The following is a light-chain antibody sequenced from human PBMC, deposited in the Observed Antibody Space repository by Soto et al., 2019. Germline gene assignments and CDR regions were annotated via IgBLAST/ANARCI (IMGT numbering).Light chain of an antibody. CDR1: ESIDNW. CDR2: AAS. V-gene: IGKV1-5*01. Sequence: DIQMTQSPSTLSASVGDTVTITCRASESIDNWLAWYQQKPGKAPKLLIFAASTLIRGVPSRFSGSGSGTDFTLTISSLEPEDFAVYYCQQRYNWPLTFGQGTKVDIK. CDR3: QQRYNWPLT. J-gene: IGKJ1*01.